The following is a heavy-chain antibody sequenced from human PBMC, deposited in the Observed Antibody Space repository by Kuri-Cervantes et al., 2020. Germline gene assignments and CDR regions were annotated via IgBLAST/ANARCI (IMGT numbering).Heavy chain of an antibody. CDR1: IFTLRSYG. Sequence: GESLKISCAASIFTLRSYGMHWVRQAPGKGLEWVAVISYDGNYKDYVDFVKGRFTISRDTSKNTLFLQMNSLRPEDTAVYYCAKGVVYASSSDAFDFWGQGTMVTVSS. CDR2: ISYDGNYK. CDR3: AKGVVYASSSDAFDF. V-gene: IGHV3-30*18. J-gene: IGHJ3*01. D-gene: IGHD6-6*01.